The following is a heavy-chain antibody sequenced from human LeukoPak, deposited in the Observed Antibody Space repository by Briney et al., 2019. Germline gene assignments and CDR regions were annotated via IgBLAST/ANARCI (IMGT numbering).Heavy chain of an antibody. D-gene: IGHD2-8*02. Sequence: PGGSLRLSCAASGFTFSSYAMSWVRQAPGKGLEWVSAISGSGGSTYYADSVKGRFTISRDKSKNSLYLQMNSLRAEDTAVYYCARDTGGRGWFDPWGQGTLVTVSS. V-gene: IGHV3-23*01. CDR3: ARDTGGRGWFDP. CDR1: GFTFSSYA. CDR2: ISGSGGST. J-gene: IGHJ5*02.